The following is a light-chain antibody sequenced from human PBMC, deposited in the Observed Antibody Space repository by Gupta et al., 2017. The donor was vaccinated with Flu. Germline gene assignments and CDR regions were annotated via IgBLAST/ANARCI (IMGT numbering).Light chain of an antibody. CDR3: QIRTNWPLGNR. J-gene: IGKJ2*03. CDR2: DSS. CDR1: ESVSGN. Sequence: LSPGDRAALSCRAGESVSGNLAWYQQKPGQAHRLLIYDSSNRAADIPARFSVSGSGTDFTLTISGLEPEYFAVYFCQIRTNWPLGNRFGQGTKLEI. V-gene: IGKV3-11*01.